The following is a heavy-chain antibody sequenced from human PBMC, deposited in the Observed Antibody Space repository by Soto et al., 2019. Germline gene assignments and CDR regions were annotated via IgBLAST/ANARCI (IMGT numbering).Heavy chain of an antibody. CDR1: GYSFTSYW. CDR2: IYPGDSDT. J-gene: IGHJ6*02. D-gene: IGHD3-22*01. V-gene: IGHV5-51*01. CDR3: ARSGYWYYYDSSGYSYGMVV. Sequence: GESLKISCKGSGYSFTSYWIGWVRQMPGKGLEWMGIIYPGDSDTRYSPSFQGQVTISADKSISTAYLQWSSLKASDTAMYYCARSGYWYYYDSSGYSYGMVVCGQGTPVTVYS.